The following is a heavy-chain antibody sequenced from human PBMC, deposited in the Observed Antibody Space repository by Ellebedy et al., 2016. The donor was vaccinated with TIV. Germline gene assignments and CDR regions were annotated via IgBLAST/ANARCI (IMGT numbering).Heavy chain of an antibody. J-gene: IGHJ4*02. D-gene: IGHD3-9*01. CDR3: ATGRDWFKY. V-gene: IGHV3-15*01. CDR2: IKSKTDGGTT. Sequence: GESLKISCAASGFTFSSYWTSWVRQAPGKGLEWVGRIKSKTDGGTTDYAAPVKGRFTISRDDSKNTLFLDMNSLKIEDTAIFYCATGRDWFKYWGQGALVTVSS. CDR1: GFTFSSYW.